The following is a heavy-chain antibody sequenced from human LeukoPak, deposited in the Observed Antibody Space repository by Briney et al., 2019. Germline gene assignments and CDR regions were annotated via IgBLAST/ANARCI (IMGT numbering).Heavy chain of an antibody. D-gene: IGHD4-17*01. CDR2: MSGSGGTT. CDR1: GFTFSSYA. Sequence: TGGSLRLSCAASGFTFSSYAISWVRQAPGKGLEWVSAMSGSGGTTYYADSVKGRFTISRDNSKNTLYLQMNSLRAEDTAVYYCAKDYTVTGCYFDYWGQGTLVTVSS. J-gene: IGHJ4*02. V-gene: IGHV3-23*01. CDR3: AKDYTVTGCYFDY.